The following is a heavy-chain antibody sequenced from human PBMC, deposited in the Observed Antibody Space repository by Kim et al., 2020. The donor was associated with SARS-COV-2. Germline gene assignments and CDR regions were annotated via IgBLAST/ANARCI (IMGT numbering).Heavy chain of an antibody. CDR3: AATYYYDSSGYLEDAFDI. Sequence: SETLSLTCTVSGGSISSYYWSWIRQPPGKGLEWIGYIYYSGSTNYNPSLKSRVTISVDTSKNQFSLKLSSVTAADTAVYYCAATYYYDSSGYLEDAFDIWGQGTMVTVSS. CDR1: GGSISSYY. CDR2: IYYSGST. D-gene: IGHD3-22*01. V-gene: IGHV4-59*01. J-gene: IGHJ3*02.